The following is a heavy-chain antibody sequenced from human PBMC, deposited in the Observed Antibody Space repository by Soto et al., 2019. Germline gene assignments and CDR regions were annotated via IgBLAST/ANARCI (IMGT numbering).Heavy chain of an antibody. CDR2: IYYSGST. Sequence: TLSLTCTVSGGSISSYYWSWIRQPPGKGLEWIGYIYYSGSTNYNPSLKSRVTISVDTSKNQFSLKLSSVTAADTAVYYCARDRSTADTDYYYGMDVWGQGTTVTVSS. CDR1: GGSISSYY. J-gene: IGHJ6*02. CDR3: ARDRSTADTDYYYGMDV. V-gene: IGHV4-59*01. D-gene: IGHD3-9*01.